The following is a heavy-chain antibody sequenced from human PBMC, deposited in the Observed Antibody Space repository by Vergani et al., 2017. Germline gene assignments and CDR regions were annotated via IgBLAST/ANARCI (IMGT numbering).Heavy chain of an antibody. CDR3: ATGYYEFWSGYYHRGLPRRTGFDY. V-gene: IGHV4-34*01. Sequence: QVQLQQWGAGLLTPSETLSLTCAVYGGSFSGYYWSWIRQPPGKGLEWIGEINHSGSTNYNRPLKSRVTISVDTSKNQFSLKLSSVTAADTAVYYCATGYYEFWSGYYHRGLPRRTGFDYWGQGTLVTVSS. CDR1: GGSFSGYY. D-gene: IGHD3-3*01. CDR2: INHSGST. J-gene: IGHJ4*02.